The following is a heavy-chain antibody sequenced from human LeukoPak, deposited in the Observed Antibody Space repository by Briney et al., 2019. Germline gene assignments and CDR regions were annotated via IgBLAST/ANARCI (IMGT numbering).Heavy chain of an antibody. CDR1: GGSISSGSYY. V-gene: IGHV4-61*02. Sequence: SETLSLTCTVSGGSISSGSYYWSWIRQPAGKGLEWIGRIYTSGSTDYNPSLKSRVTISVDTSKNQFSLKLSSVTAADTAVYYCANSGYYYDYWGQGTLVTVSS. J-gene: IGHJ4*02. CDR2: IYTSGST. D-gene: IGHD3-22*01. CDR3: ANSGYYYDY.